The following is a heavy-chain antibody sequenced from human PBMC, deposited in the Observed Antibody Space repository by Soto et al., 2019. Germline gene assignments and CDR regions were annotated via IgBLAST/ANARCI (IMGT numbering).Heavy chain of an antibody. Sequence: PSETLSLTCTVSGGSISSYYWSWIRQPPGKGLEWIGYIYYSGSTNYNPSLKGRVTISVDKSKNQFSLKLSSVTAADTAVYYCARRGYCTNGVCYYGMDVWGQGTTVTVSS. J-gene: IGHJ6*02. CDR3: ARRGYCTNGVCYYGMDV. CDR1: GGSISSYY. V-gene: IGHV4-59*12. D-gene: IGHD2-8*01. CDR2: IYYSGST.